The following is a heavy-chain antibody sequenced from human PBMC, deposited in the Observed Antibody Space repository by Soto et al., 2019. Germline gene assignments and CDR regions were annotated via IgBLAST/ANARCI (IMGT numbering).Heavy chain of an antibody. CDR3: ARGEPAYYYGMDV. J-gene: IGHJ6*02. D-gene: IGHD1-1*01. CDR1: GYTFTSYA. Sequence: ASVKVSCKASGYTFTSYAMHWVRQAPGQRLEWMGWINAGNGNTKYSQKFQGRVTITRDTSASTAYMELSRLRSDDTAVYYCARGEPAYYYGMDVWGQGTTATVSS. V-gene: IGHV1-3*01. CDR2: INAGNGNT.